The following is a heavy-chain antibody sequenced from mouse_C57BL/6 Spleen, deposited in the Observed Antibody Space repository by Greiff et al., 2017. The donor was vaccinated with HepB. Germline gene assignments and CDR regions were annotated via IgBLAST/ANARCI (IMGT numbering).Heavy chain of an antibody. J-gene: IGHJ2*01. Sequence: VQLQQSGPELVKPGASVKISCKASGYTFTDYYMNWVKQSHGKSLEWIGDINPNNGGTSYNQKFKGKATLTVDKSSSTAYMELRSLTSEDSAVYYCARSDGSSYGYWGQGTTLTVSS. CDR2: INPNNGGT. D-gene: IGHD1-1*01. V-gene: IGHV1-26*01. CDR3: ARSDGSSYGY. CDR1: GYTFTDYY.